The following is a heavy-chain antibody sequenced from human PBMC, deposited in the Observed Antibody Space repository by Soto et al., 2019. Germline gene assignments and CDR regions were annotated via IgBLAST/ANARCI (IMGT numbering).Heavy chain of an antibody. CDR1: GGSISSSSDF. Sequence: PSETLSLTCTVSGGSISSSSDFWGWIRQPPGKGLEWIGNIHYSGNTNYSPSFEGQVTISVDKSITTAYLQWTSLKASDTAMYYCTSPAGSRGPEAFDAWGQGTMVTVSS. CDR2: IHYSGNT. J-gene: IGHJ3*01. D-gene: IGHD2-15*01. CDR3: TSPAGSRGPEAFDA. V-gene: IGHV4-39*07.